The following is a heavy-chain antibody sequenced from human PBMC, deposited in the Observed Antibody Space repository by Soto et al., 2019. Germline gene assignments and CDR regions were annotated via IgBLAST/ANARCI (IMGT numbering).Heavy chain of an antibody. D-gene: IGHD3-16*02. Sequence: SVKVSCKAPGGTFSSYSISWVRQAPGQGLEWMGGIIPIFGTANYAQKFQGRVTITADESTSTAYMELSSLRSDDTAVYYCARGRALYDYVWGSYRYGLDYWGQGTLVTVSS. CDR1: GGTFSSYS. CDR2: IIPIFGTA. J-gene: IGHJ4*02. V-gene: IGHV1-69*13. CDR3: ARGRALYDYVWGSYRYGLDY.